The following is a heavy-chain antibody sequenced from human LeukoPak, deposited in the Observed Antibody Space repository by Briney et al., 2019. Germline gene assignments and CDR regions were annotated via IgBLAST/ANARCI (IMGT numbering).Heavy chain of an antibody. J-gene: IGHJ4*02. D-gene: IGHD4-17*01. CDR2: ISDDGRRK. Sequence: GGSLRLSCAASGFSFISYGMHWVRQAPGKGLEWVGVISDDGRRKDYADSVKGRFTISRDNSKDTLYLQMNSLRAEDTTVHYCAKRTSDYGDYVSYFDYWGQGTLVTVSS. CDR1: GFSFISYG. CDR3: AKRTSDYGDYVSYFDY. V-gene: IGHV3-30*18.